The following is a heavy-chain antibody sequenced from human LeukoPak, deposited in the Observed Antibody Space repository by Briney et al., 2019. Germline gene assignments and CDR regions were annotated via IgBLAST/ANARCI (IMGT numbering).Heavy chain of an antibody. CDR3: AREGQSVGATEYDY. CDR1: GYTFTGYW. Sequence: ASVKVSCKASGYTFTGYWLHWVRQAPGQGLEWMGRINPNSGGTKYPQKFQGRVTMTRDTAINTVYMEVSRLRSDDTAVYYCAREGQSVGATEYDYWGQGTLVTVSS. D-gene: IGHD1-26*01. CDR2: INPNSGGT. J-gene: IGHJ4*02. V-gene: IGHV1-2*06.